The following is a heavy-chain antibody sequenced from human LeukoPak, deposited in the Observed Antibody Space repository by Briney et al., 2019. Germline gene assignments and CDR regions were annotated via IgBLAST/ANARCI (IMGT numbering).Heavy chain of an antibody. CDR1: GFTVSSNC. CDR2: IYSGGST. D-gene: IGHD1-26*01. J-gene: IGHJ4*02. Sequence: PGGSLRLSCAASGFTVSSNCMSWVRQAPGKGLEWVSVIYSGGSTYYADSVKGRFTISRDNSKNTLYLQMNSLRAEDTAVYYCARAELRIVGATGYWGQGTLVTVSS. CDR3: ARAELRIVGATGY. V-gene: IGHV3-66*02.